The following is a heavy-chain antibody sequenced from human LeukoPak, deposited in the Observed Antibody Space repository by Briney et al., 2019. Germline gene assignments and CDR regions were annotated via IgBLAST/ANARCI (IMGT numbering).Heavy chain of an antibody. CDR3: ARARLAVSGNYFEN. D-gene: IGHD6-19*01. CDR1: GFTLSTYW. V-gene: IGHV3-7*04. J-gene: IGHJ4*02. Sequence: GGSLRLSCTASGFTLSTYWMSWVRQAPGKGLEWVANIKEGGSEKYYVDSVKGRFTISRDNAKNSLYLQMNSLRVEDTAVYHCARARLAVSGNYFENWGQGTLVTVSS. CDR2: IKEGGSEK.